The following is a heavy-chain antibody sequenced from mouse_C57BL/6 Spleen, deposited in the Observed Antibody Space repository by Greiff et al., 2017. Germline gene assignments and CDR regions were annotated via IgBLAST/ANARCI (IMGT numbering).Heavy chain of an antibody. D-gene: IGHD2-4*01. CDR3: ARLEGDYGLAY. Sequence: VQLQESGAGLVKPGASVKISCKASGYAFSSYWMNWVKQRPGKGLEWIGQIYSGDGDTNYNGKFKGKATLTADKSSSTAYMQLSSLTSEDSAVYFCARLEGDYGLAYWGQGTLVTVSA. J-gene: IGHJ3*01. CDR2: IYSGDGDT. V-gene: IGHV1-80*01. CDR1: GYAFSSYW.